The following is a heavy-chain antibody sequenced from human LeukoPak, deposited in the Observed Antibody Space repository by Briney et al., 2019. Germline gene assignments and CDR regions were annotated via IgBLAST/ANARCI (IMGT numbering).Heavy chain of an antibody. J-gene: IGHJ4*02. Sequence: GGSLRLSCAASGFTFSSYGTHWVRQAPGKGLEWVAFIRYDGSNKYYADSVKGRFTISRDNSKNTLYLQMNSLRAEDTAVYYCAIGPYYDSSGYYQGFDYWGQGTLVTVSS. D-gene: IGHD3-22*01. V-gene: IGHV3-30*02. CDR2: IRYDGSNK. CDR1: GFTFSSYG. CDR3: AIGPYYDSSGYYQGFDY.